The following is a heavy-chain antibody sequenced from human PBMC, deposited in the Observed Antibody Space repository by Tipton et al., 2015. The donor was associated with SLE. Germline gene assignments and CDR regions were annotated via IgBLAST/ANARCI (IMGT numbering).Heavy chain of an antibody. J-gene: IGHJ3*02. CDR2: IDYSGST. Sequence: TLSLTCTVSGGSISSGGYYWSWIRQHPGKGLEWIGYIDYSGSTYYNPSLKSRVTISVDTSKNQFSLKLSSVTAADTAVYYCASKDGYNSPVAFDIWGQGTMVTVSS. CDR3: ASKDGYNSPVAFDI. V-gene: IGHV4-31*03. D-gene: IGHD5-24*01. CDR1: GGSISSGGYY.